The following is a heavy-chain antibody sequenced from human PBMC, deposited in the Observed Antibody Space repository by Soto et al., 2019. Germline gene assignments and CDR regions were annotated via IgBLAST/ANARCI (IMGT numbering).Heavy chain of an antibody. CDR1: GFTFSSYA. CDR2: IRGSGGST. J-gene: IGHJ4*02. CDR3: AKSQWELASGRSVDY. V-gene: IGHV3-23*01. Sequence: EVQLLESGGGLVQPGGSLRLSCAASGFTFSSYAMSWVRQAPGQGLEWVSAIRGSGGSTYYADSVKGRFTISRDNSKNTLYLQMNSLRAEDTAVYYCAKSQWELASGRSVDYWGQGTLVTVSS. D-gene: IGHD1-26*01.